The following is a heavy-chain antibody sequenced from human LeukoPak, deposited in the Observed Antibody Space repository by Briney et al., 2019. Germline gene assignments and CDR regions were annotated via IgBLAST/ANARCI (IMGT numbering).Heavy chain of an antibody. D-gene: IGHD6-6*01. Sequence: GGSLRLSCAASGFTFSSYAMSWVRQAPGKGLEWVSAISGSGGSTYYADSVKGRFTISRDNAKNSLYLQMNSLRAEDTAVYYCAMSSSSQGGFDYWGQGTLVTVSS. CDR2: ISGSGGST. V-gene: IGHV3-23*01. CDR1: GFTFSSYA. CDR3: AMSSSSQGGFDY. J-gene: IGHJ4*02.